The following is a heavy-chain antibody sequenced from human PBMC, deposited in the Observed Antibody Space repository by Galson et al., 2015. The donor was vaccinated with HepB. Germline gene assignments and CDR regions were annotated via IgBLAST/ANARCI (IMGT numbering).Heavy chain of an antibody. J-gene: IGHJ5*01. Sequence: PALVKPTQTLTLTCTFSGFSLSTTGVGVGWIRQPPGKALEWLALIYWDDDKRYTSSLKNRLTITKDTSKNQVVLSITNMDPVDTAPYYGAQRPGYSSRWDQGAWDWFDSWGQGTLVTVSS. D-gene: IGHD6-13*01. CDR2: IYWDDDK. V-gene: IGHV2-5*02. CDR1: GFSLSTTGVG. CDR3: AQRPGYSSRWDQGAWDWFDS.